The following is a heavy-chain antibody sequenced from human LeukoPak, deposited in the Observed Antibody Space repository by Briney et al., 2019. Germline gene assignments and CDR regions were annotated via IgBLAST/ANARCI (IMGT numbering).Heavy chain of an antibody. Sequence: SETLSLTCTVSGGSISSGGYYWSWIRQHPGKGLEWIGYIYYSGSTYYNPSLKSRVTISVDTSKNQFSLKLSSVTAADTAVYYCARHRYNWNDRGYWGQGTLVTVSS. CDR2: IYYSGST. J-gene: IGHJ4*02. D-gene: IGHD1-1*01. CDR3: ARHRYNWNDRGY. V-gene: IGHV4-39*01. CDR1: GGSISSGGYY.